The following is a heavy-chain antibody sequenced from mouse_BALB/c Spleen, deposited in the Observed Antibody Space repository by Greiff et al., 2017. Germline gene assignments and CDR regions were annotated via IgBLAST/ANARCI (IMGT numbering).Heavy chain of an antibody. CDR3: ARSGTTNFYFDY. D-gene: IGHD2-12*01. CDR2: ISSGSSTI. J-gene: IGHJ2*01. Sequence: DVMLVESGGGLVQPGGSRKLSCAASGFTFSSFGMHWVRQAPEKGLEWVAYISSGSSTIYYADTVKGRFTISRDNPKNTLFLQMTSLRSEDTAMYYCARSGTTNFYFDYWGQGTTLTVSS. CDR1: GFTFSSFG. V-gene: IGHV5-17*02.